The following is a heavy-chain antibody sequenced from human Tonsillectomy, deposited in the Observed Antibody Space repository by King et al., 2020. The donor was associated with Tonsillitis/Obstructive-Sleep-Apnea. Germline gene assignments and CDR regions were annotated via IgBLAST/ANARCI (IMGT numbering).Heavy chain of an antibody. CDR2: IQREIDGGTT. CDR3: TAGFGKTDSDS. Sequence: VQLLESGGGLVKPGGSLRLSCTASGFTFSDVWMTWVRQAPGKGLEWVARIQREIDGGTTDYPTSIKGRFTISRDDSKNTVNLQMNSVQTEDTAVYYCTAGFGKTDSDSWGQGTLVTVSS. CDR1: GFTFSDVW. D-gene: IGHD3-16*01. J-gene: IGHJ4*02. V-gene: IGHV3-15*01.